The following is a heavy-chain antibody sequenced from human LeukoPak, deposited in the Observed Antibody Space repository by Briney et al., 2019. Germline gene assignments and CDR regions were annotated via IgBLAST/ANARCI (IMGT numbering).Heavy chain of an antibody. CDR2: INHSGST. CDR3: ARGTAVAGIDY. CDR1: GGSFSGYY. D-gene: IGHD6-19*01. V-gene: IGHV4-34*01. Sequence: PSETLFLTCAVYGGSFSGYYWSWIRQRPGKGLEWIGEINHSGSTNYNPSLKSRVTISVDTSKNQFSLKLSSVTAADTAVYYCARGTAVAGIDYWGQGTLVTVSS. J-gene: IGHJ4*02.